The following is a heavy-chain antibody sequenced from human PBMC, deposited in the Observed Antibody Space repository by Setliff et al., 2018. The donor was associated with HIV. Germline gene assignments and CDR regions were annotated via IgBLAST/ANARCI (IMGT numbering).Heavy chain of an antibody. Sequence: PSETLSLTCTVSGGSISSSSYYWGRIRQPPGKGLEWIGRIYYSGSTYYNPSLKSRVTISVDTSKNQFSLKLSSVTAADTAVYYCARQDVRITMIQSPGPVDYWGQGTLVTVSS. CDR1: GGSISSSSYY. CDR2: IYYSGST. D-gene: IGHD3-22*01. J-gene: IGHJ4*02. V-gene: IGHV4-39*01. CDR3: ARQDVRITMIQSPGPVDY.